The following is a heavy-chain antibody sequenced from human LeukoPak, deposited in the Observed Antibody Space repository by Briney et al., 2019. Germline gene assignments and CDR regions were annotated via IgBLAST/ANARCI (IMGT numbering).Heavy chain of an antibody. D-gene: IGHD6-19*01. V-gene: IGHV3-13*04. CDR3: LREAPGSGWTYFDY. J-gene: IGHJ4*02. Sequence: GGSLRLSCAASGVIFNTYDMHWVRQTTGKGLEWGSAIDSVDYTYYPGSVTRRFTISRENANHSLYLQMNSLCAGDTAVYYCLREAPGSGWTYFDYWGQGTLVTVSS. CDR2: IDSVDYT. CDR1: GVIFNTYD.